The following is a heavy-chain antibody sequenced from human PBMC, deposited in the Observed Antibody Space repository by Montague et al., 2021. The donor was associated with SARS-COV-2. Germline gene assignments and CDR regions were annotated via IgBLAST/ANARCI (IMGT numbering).Heavy chain of an antibody. CDR2: ITCDTNNI. J-gene: IGHJ6*02. Sequence: SLRLSCAASGFTFRSFGMHWVRQAPGKGLEWVSFITCDTNNIYYTDSVKGRFTISRDNAKNMLFLQMNSLRLDDTAVYYCARGHDVAKTTGMDVWAKGPRSSSP. CDR1: GFTFRSFG. D-gene: IGHD1-7*01. CDR3: ARGHDVAKTTGMDV. V-gene: IGHV3-30*03.